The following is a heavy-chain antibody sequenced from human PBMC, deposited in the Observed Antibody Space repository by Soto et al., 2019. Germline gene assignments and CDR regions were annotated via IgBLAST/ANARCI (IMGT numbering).Heavy chain of an antibody. J-gene: IGHJ6*02. D-gene: IGHD2-8*01. Sequence: SETLSLTCTVSGGSISSGDYYWSWIRQPPGKGLEWIGYIYYSGSTYYNPSLKSRVTISVDTSKNQFSLKLSSVTAADTAVYYCARDRAVLMVYAMGYYGMDVWGQGTTVTVSS. CDR3: ARDRAVLMVYAMGYYGMDV. CDR2: IYYSGST. V-gene: IGHV4-30-4*01. CDR1: GGSISSGDYY.